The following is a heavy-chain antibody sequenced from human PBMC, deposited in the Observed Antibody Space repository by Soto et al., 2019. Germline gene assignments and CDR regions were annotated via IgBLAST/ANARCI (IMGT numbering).Heavy chain of an antibody. D-gene: IGHD6-19*01. V-gene: IGHV3-30-3*01. CDR3: ARDPLQWLDAVGAFGI. CDR2: ISYDGSNK. Sequence: QVQLVESGGGVVQPGRSLRLSCAASGFTFSSYAMHWVRQAPGKGLEWVAVISYDGSNKYYADSVKGRFTISRDNSKNTLFLPMNSLRAEGTAVYYCARDPLQWLDAVGAFGIWGQGTMVTVSS. CDR1: GFTFSSYA. J-gene: IGHJ3*02.